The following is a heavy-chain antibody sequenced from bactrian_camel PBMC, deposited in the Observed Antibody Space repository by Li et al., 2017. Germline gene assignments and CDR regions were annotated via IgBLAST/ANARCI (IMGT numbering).Heavy chain of an antibody. CDR3: AAHPLRSQFCFGTVCYMPPKLTDFDY. V-gene: IGHV3S53*01. CDR2: IDIDGIT. J-gene: IGHJ6*01. D-gene: IGHD6*01. CDR1: TKNDAC. Sequence: HVQLVESGGGSVQPGGSLRVSCSVTTKNDACMALLRQIPGKQLEAVASIDIDGITKYSNSVKGRFTISQDNNKNTLYLEMSSLKTEDTAMYYCAAHPLRSQFCFGTVCYMPPKLTDFDYSDQGTQVTVS.